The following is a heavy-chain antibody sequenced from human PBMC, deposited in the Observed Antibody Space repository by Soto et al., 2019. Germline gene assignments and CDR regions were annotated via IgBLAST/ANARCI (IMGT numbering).Heavy chain of an antibody. CDR1: GGTFSSYA. D-gene: IGHD6-19*01. CDR3: ARDRREVFAHGSGWYYFDY. CDR2: IIPIFGTA. J-gene: IGHJ4*02. Sequence: QVQLVQSGAEVKKPGSSVKVSCKASGGTFSSYAISWVRQAPGQGLEWMGGIIPIFGTANYAQKFQGRVTITADKSTSTAYMELSSLRSEDTAVYYCARDRREVFAHGSGWYYFDYWGQGTLVTVSS. V-gene: IGHV1-69*06.